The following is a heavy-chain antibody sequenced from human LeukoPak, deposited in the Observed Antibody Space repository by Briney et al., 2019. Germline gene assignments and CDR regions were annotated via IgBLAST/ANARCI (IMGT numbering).Heavy chain of an antibody. CDR3: ARVGSGWYEVDY. J-gene: IGHJ4*02. D-gene: IGHD6-19*01. Sequence: ASVKVSCKASGYTFSSYGISWVRQAPGQGLEWMGWISADNGNTNYVQKFQGRVTMTTDTSTSTAYMELRSLRSDDTAVYYCARVGSGWYEVDYWGQGTLVTVSS. CDR2: ISADNGNT. CDR1: GYTFSSYG. V-gene: IGHV1-18*01.